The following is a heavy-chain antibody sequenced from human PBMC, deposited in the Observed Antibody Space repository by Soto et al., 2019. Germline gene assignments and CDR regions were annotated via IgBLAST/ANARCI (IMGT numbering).Heavy chain of an antibody. D-gene: IGHD6-13*01. CDR3: AKEQQLRPYYFEY. V-gene: IGHV3-30*18. J-gene: IGHJ4*02. Sequence: GGSLRLSCAASGFTFSSYGMHWVRQAPGKGLEWVAVISYDGSNKYYADSVKGRFTISRDNSKNTLYLQMNSLRAEDTAVYYCAKEQQLRPYYFEYWGQGTLVTVSS. CDR2: ISYDGSNK. CDR1: GFTFSSYG.